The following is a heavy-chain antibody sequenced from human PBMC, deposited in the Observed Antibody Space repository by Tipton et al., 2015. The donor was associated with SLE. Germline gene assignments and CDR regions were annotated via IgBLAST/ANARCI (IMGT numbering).Heavy chain of an antibody. V-gene: IGHV4-31*03. CDR2: IYYSGST. CDR1: GGSISSGRYY. CDR3: ARDLSSSGISDY. Sequence: TLSLTCTVSGGSISSGRYYCSWIRQHPGKGLEWIGYIYYSGSTYYNPSLESRVTISVDTSKNQFSLKGSSVTAADTAVYYCARDLSSSGISDYWGQGTLVTVSS. J-gene: IGHJ4*02. D-gene: IGHD6-19*01.